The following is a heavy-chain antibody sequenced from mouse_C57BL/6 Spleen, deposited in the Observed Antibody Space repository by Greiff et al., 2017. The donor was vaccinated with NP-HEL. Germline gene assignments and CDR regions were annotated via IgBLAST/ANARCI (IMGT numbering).Heavy chain of an antibody. CDR1: GYTFTSYW. J-gene: IGHJ2*01. D-gene: IGHD1-1*01. V-gene: IGHV1-69*01. CDR2: IDPSDSYT. Sequence: QVQLQQPGAELVMPGASVKLSCKASGYTFTSYWMHWVKQRPGQGLEWIGEIDPSDSYTNYNQKFKGKSTLTVDKSSSTAYMQLSSLTSEDSAVYYCARGGITTVVAEYYFDYWGQGTTLTVSS. CDR3: ARGGITTVVAEYYFDY.